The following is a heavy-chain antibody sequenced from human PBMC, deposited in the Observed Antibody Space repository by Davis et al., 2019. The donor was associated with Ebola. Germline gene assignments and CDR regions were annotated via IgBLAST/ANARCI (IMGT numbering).Heavy chain of an antibody. V-gene: IGHV4-59*01. D-gene: IGHD3-16*01. J-gene: IGHJ3*02. Sequence: PSETLSLTCTVSGGSISSYYWSWIRQPPGKGLEWIGYIYYSGSTNYNPSLKSRVTISVDTSKNQFSLKLSSVTAADTAVYYCAREDGLAFDIWGQGTMVTVSS. CDR3: AREDGLAFDI. CDR1: GGSISSYY. CDR2: IYYSGST.